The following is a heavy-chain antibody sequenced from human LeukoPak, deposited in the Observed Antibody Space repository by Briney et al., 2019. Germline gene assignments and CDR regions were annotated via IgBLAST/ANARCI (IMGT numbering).Heavy chain of an antibody. CDR3: ARATRELRGSNWGDLDY. Sequence: ASVKVSCKASGYTFSRYGISWVRQAPGLGLEWMAWISAYNGNTKYAQKVQGRVTMTTDTSTSTAYMELRGLRSDDTAVYYCARATRELRGSNWGDLDYWGQGTLVTVSS. CDR1: GYTFSRYG. CDR2: ISAYNGNT. J-gene: IGHJ4*02. V-gene: IGHV1-18*01. D-gene: IGHD7-27*01.